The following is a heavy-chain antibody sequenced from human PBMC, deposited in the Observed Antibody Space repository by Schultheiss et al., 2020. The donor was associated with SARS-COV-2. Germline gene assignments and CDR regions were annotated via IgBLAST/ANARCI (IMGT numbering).Heavy chain of an antibody. CDR2: IYYSGST. CDR3: ARHWVGAVAADFDY. J-gene: IGHJ4*02. V-gene: IGHV4-34*01. D-gene: IGHD6-19*01. CDR1: GGSFSGYY. Sequence: SQTLSLTCAVYGGSFSGYYWSWIRQPPGKGLEWIGSIYYSGSTYYNPSLKSRVTISVDTSKNQFSLKLSSVTAADTAVYYCARHWVGAVAADFDYWGQGTLVTSPQ.